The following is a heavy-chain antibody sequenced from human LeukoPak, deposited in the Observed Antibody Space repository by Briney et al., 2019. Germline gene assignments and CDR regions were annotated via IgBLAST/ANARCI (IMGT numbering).Heavy chain of an antibody. V-gene: IGHV1-69*04. CDR1: GYTFTGYY. Sequence: SVKVSCKTSGYTFTGYYIHWVRQAPGQGLEWMGRIIPILGIANYAQKFQGRVTITADKSTSTAYMELSSLRSEDTAVYYCARDAYCSSTSCNTQVWNYYYYGMDVWGQGTTVTVSS. CDR3: ARDAYCSSTSCNTQVWNYYYYGMDV. J-gene: IGHJ6*02. D-gene: IGHD2-2*01. CDR2: IIPILGIA.